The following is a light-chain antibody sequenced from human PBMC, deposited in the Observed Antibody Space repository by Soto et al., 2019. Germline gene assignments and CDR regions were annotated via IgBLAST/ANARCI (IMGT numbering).Light chain of an antibody. CDR1: QGIGSA. Sequence: AIQLTQSPSSLSASIGDRVTITCRARQGIGSALAWYQQAPGKPPKLLIFDASTLENGVPSRFNGGGSGTDFTLTISSLQPEDFATYYCLLFNTYPQAFGGGTKVEIK. CDR2: DAS. V-gene: IGKV1-13*02. J-gene: IGKJ4*01. CDR3: LLFNTYPQA.